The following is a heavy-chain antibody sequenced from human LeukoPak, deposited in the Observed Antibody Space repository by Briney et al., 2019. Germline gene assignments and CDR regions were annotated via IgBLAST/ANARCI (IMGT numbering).Heavy chain of an antibody. CDR1: GYSISSGYY. D-gene: IGHD4-23*01. J-gene: IGHJ4*02. CDR2: IYNSGST. Sequence: SETLSLTCAVSGYSISSGYYWGWIRQPPGKGLEWRGSIYNSGSTYYNPSLKSRVTISLDTSKNQCSLNLSSVTAADTAVYYCATRKDYGGKFDYWAQGTLVTVSS. CDR3: ATRKDYGGKFDY. V-gene: IGHV4-38-2*01.